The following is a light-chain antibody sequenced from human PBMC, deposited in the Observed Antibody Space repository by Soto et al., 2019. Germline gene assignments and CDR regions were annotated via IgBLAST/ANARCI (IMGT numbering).Light chain of an antibody. CDR2: DAS. CDR1: QSISIY. V-gene: IGKV1-17*01. CDR3: LQHNSYPRT. Sequence: DIQITQSPSSLSSSVGDRVAMTCRAIQSISIYLNWYQHKPGKAPKLLLYDASSLQSGVPSRFSGSGSGTEFTLTISSLQPEDFATYCCLQHNSYPRTFGQGTKVDIK. J-gene: IGKJ1*01.